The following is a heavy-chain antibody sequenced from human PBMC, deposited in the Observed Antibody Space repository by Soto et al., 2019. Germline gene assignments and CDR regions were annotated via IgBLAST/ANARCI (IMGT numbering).Heavy chain of an antibody. J-gene: IGHJ6*03. CDR2: ISGSGSDR. V-gene: IGHV3-23*01. CDR3: TKTPRSYYYYMDV. D-gene: IGHD3-10*01. Sequence: EVQVLESGGGLVQPGGSLRLSCVASGFTFSTYAMNWVRQAPGKGLEWVSGISGSGSDRYYADSVRGRFTISRDNSKNTLNPQMDSLGVEGRAMYYCTKTPRSYYYYMDVWGKGTTVTVSS. CDR1: GFTFSTYA.